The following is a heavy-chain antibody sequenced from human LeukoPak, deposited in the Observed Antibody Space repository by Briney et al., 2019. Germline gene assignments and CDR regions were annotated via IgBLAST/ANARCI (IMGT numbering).Heavy chain of an antibody. CDR2: IIPILGIA. D-gene: IGHD6-13*01. J-gene: IGHJ4*02. CDR1: GGTFSSYA. CDR3: ARDQIAAAGTGIDN. Sequence: SVKVSCKASGGTFSSYAISWVRQAPGQGLEWMGRIIPILGIANYAQKFQGKVTITADKSTSTAYMELSSLRSEDTAVYYCARDQIAAAGTGIDNWGQGTLVTVSS. V-gene: IGHV1-69*04.